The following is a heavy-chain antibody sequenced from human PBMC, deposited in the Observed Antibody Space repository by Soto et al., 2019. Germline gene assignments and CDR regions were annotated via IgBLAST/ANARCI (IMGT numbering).Heavy chain of an antibody. CDR1: GFTFSGSA. V-gene: IGHV3-73*01. D-gene: IGHD2-2*02. Sequence: AGGSLRLSCAASGFTFSGSAMHWVRQASGKGLEWVGRIRSKANSYATAYAASVKGRFTISRDDSKNTAYLQMNSLKTEDTAVYYCKSGIVVVPAAIRDYWGQGTLVTVSS. CDR2: IRSKANSYAT. J-gene: IGHJ4*02. CDR3: KSGIVVVPAAIRDY.